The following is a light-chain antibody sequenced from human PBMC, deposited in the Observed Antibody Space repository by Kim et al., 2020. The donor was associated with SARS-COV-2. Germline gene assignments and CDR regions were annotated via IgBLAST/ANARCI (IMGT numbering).Light chain of an antibody. Sequence: PGARATLSCRASQNIDTYLAWYQQRPGQAPRLLVYDASNRATGVPDRFSGSGSGTDFTLTISSLEPEDFSIYYCQQRNSWPPAVTFGGGTKVEIK. CDR3: QQRNSWPPAVT. V-gene: IGKV3-11*01. CDR2: DAS. CDR1: QNIDTY. J-gene: IGKJ4*01.